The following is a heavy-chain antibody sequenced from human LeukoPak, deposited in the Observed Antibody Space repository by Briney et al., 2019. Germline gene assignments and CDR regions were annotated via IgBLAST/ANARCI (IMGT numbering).Heavy chain of an antibody. D-gene: IGHD3-10*01. CDR1: GGTFSSYA. CDR2: IIPILRIA. J-gene: IGHJ4*02. Sequence: ASVKVSCKASGGTFSSYAISWVRQAPGQGLEWMGRIIPILRIANYAQKFQGRVTITADKSTSTAYMELSSLRSEDTAVYYCARPMVRGVTPLDYWGQGTLVTVSS. CDR3: ARPMVRGVTPLDY. V-gene: IGHV1-69*04.